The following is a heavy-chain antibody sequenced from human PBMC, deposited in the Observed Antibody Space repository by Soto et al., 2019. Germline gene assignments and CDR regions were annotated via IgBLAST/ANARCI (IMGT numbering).Heavy chain of an antibody. CDR3: AKDRKVRGIDY. J-gene: IGHJ4*02. V-gene: IGHV3-23*01. CDR1: GFTFSSYA. Sequence: EVQLLESGGGLVQPGGSLRLSCAASGFTFSSYAMSWVRQTPEKGLEWVSTISDSGSSTYFADSVKGRFTISRDNSKNTLYLEMNSLRAEDTAVYYCAKDRKVRGIDYWGQGTLVTVSS. D-gene: IGHD3-10*01. CDR2: ISDSGSST.